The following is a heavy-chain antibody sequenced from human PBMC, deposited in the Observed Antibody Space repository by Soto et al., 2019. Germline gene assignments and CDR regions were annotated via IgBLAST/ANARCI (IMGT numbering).Heavy chain of an antibody. V-gene: IGHV3-48*02. CDR1: GFTFSSYS. Sequence: GGSLRLSCAASGFTFSSYSMNWVRQAPGKGLEWVSYISSSSSTIYYADSVKGRFTISRDNAKNSLYLQMNSLRDEDTAVYYCARDRQQWLVWSAFDYWGQGPLVTVSS. CDR3: ARDRQQWLVWSAFDY. D-gene: IGHD6-19*01. CDR2: ISSSSSTI. J-gene: IGHJ4*02.